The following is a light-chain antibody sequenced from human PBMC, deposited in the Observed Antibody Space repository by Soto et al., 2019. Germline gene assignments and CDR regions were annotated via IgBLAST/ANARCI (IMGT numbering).Light chain of an antibody. Sequence: QSVLTQPPSASGTPGQRVTISCSGGNSNIGNRPVHWFQQLPGTAPKHLIYKDLQRPSGVPDRFSGSKSGTSASLAISGLRSDDEADYYCLTWDDSLRGWVFGGGTKVTVL. CDR2: KDL. V-gene: IGLV1-47*01. J-gene: IGLJ3*02. CDR1: NSNIGNRP. CDR3: LTWDDSLRGWV.